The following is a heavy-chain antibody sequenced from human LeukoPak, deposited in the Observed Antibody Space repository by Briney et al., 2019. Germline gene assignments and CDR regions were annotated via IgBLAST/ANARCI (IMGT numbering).Heavy chain of an antibody. J-gene: IGHJ3*02. D-gene: IGHD3-22*01. CDR3: ARDGYYDTSGYYSMGAFDI. CDR2: TYYRSKWYN. CDR1: GDSVSSNTAA. V-gene: IGHV6-1*01. Sequence: PSQTLSLTCAISGDSVSSNTAAWNWIRQSPSRGLEWLGRTYYRSKWYNDYAVSVRSRITINPDTSKNQFSLQLNSVTPEDTAVYYCARDGYYDTSGYYSMGAFDIWGQGTMVTVSS.